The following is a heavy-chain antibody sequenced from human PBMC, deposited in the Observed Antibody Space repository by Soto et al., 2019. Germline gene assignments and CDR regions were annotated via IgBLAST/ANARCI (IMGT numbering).Heavy chain of an antibody. J-gene: IGHJ5*02. CDR2: INAGNGNT. CDR3: GGGGGGYSSSGDWFDP. CDR1: GYTFTSYA. D-gene: IGHD6-6*01. V-gene: IGHV1-3*01. Sequence: QVQLVQSGAEVKKPGASVKVSCKASGYTFTSYAMHWVRQAPGQRLEWMGWINAGNGNTKYSQKFQGRVTITRATSPSTAYMERGGRGFEDRAVYLFGGGGGGYSSSGDWFDPWGQGTLVTVSS.